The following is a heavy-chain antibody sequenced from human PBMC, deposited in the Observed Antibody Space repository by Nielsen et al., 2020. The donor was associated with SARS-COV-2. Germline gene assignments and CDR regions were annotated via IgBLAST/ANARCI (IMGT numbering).Heavy chain of an antibody. D-gene: IGHD5-12*01. J-gene: IGHJ4*02. V-gene: IGHV1-24*01. Sequence: ASVKVSCKVSGYTLTDLSMHWVRQAPGKGLEWMGGFDPEDGETIYAQKLQGRVTMTTDTSTSTAYMELRSLRSDDTAVYYCARGAEVAGWGVLDYWGQGTLVTVSS. CDR2: FDPEDGET. CDR1: GYTLTDLS. CDR3: ARGAEVAGWGVLDY.